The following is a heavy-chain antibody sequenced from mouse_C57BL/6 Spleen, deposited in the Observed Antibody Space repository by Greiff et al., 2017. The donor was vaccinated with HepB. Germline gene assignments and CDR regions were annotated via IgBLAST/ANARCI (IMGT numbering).Heavy chain of an antibody. J-gene: IGHJ3*01. D-gene: IGHD1-3*01. Sequence: QVQLKESGPELVKPGASVKISCKASGYAFSSSWMNWVKQRPGKGLEWIGRIYPGDGDTNYNGKFKGKATLTADKSSSTAYMQLSSLTSEDSAVYFCARRDNSWFAYWGQGTLVTVSA. V-gene: IGHV1-82*01. CDR1: GYAFSSSW. CDR2: IYPGDGDT. CDR3: ARRDNSWFAY.